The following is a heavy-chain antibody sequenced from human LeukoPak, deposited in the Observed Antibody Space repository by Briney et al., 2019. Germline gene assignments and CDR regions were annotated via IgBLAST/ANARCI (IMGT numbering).Heavy chain of an antibody. CDR3: AREVGYYYYMDV. V-gene: IGHV4-59*11. Sequence: SETLSLTCTVSGGSISSHYWSWIRQPPGKGLEWIGYIYYSGSTNYNPSLKSRVTISEDTSKNQFSLKLSSVTAADTAVYYCAREVGYYYYMDVWGKGTTVTVSS. CDR1: GGSISSHY. CDR2: IYYSGST. D-gene: IGHD3-3*01. J-gene: IGHJ6*03.